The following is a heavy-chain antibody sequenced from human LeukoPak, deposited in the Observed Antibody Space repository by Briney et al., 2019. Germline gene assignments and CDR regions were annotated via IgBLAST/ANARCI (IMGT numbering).Heavy chain of an antibody. CDR2: ISSSSSYI. V-gene: IGHV3-21*01. CDR1: GFTFSSYS. J-gene: IGHJ4*02. D-gene: IGHD6-19*01. Sequence: GGSLRLSCAASGFTFSSYSKNWVRQAPGKGLEWVSSISSSSSYIYYADSVKGRFTISRDNAKNSLYLQMNSLRAEDTAVYYCARDWASGWYNGYWGQGTLVTVSS. CDR3: ARDWASGWYNGY.